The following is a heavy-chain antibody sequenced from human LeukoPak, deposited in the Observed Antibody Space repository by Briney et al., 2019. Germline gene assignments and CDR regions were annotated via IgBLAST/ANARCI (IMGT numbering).Heavy chain of an antibody. CDR1: GFTFSSYS. Sequence: GGSLRLSCAASGFTFSSYSMNWVRQAPGKGLEWVSSISSSSSYIYYADSVKGRFTISRDNAKNSLYLQMNSLRAEDTAVYYCARESPYDFWSGYPSYYYYYYYMDVWGKGTTVTVSS. CDR2: ISSSSSYI. CDR3: ARESPYDFWSGYPSYYYYYYYMDV. J-gene: IGHJ6*03. V-gene: IGHV3-21*01. D-gene: IGHD3-3*01.